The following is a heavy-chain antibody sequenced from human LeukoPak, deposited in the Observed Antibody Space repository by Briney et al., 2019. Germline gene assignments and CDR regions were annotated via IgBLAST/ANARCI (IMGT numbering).Heavy chain of an antibody. V-gene: IGHV1-8*01. CDR2: MNPNSGNT. D-gene: IGHD6-19*01. J-gene: IGHJ3*02. CDR3: AREGGIAVAPGAFDI. Sequence: ASVKVSCKASGYTFTSYDINWVRQATGQGLEWMGWMNPNSGNTGYAQKFQGRVTMNRDTSTSPVYMELSSLRSEDTAVYYCAREGGIAVAPGAFDIWGQGTMVTVSS. CDR1: GYTFTSYD.